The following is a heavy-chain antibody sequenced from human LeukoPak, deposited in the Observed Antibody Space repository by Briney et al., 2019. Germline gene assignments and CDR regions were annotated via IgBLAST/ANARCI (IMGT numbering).Heavy chain of an antibody. V-gene: IGHV3-53*01. J-gene: IGHJ6*03. CDR1: GFTVSSNY. CDR2: FYSGGST. D-gene: IGHD3-10*01. Sequence: GGSLRLSCAASGFTVSSNYMSWVRQARGKGLEGVSVFYSGGSTYYADSVKGRFTISRDNSKTTLYLQMNSLRAEDTAVYYCASGSGSYRTPYYYMDVWGTGTTVTVSS. CDR3: ASGSGSYRTPYYYMDV.